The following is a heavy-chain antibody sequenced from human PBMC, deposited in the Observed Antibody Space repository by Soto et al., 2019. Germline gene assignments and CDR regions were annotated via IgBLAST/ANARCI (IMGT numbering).Heavy chain of an antibody. J-gene: IGHJ6*02. CDR3: SRYEGGRYHGLDV. CDR2: LNPNSGGT. D-gene: IGHD3-3*01. V-gene: IGHV1-2*04. Sequence: QVQLVQSGAEVKKPGASVKVTCKASGYIFTDYHMHWVRQAPGQGLEWMGWLNPNSGGTNYAQKFQGWVTMTRDTSISTAYMEVSRLRSIDTAVYYCSRYEGGRYHGLDVWGQGTTVTVFS. CDR1: GYIFTDYH.